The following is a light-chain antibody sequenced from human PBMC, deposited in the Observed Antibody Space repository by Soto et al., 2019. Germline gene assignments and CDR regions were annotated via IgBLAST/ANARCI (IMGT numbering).Light chain of an antibody. V-gene: IGKV3-11*01. J-gene: IGKJ1*01. CDR1: QSVSTY. CDR3: QQYNNWPPTWT. Sequence: EIVLTQSPATLSLSPGERATLSCRASQSVSTYFAWYQQKPGQAPRLLIYDASTRATGIPARFSGSGSGTDFTLTISSLEPEDFAVYYCQQYNNWPPTWTFGQGTKVDIK. CDR2: DAS.